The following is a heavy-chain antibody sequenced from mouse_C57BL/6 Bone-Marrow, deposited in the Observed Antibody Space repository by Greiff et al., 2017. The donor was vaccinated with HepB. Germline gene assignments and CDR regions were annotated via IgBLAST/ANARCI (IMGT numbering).Heavy chain of an antibody. V-gene: IGHV5-6*01. CDR3: ARRGQGFAY. Sequence: VQLKESGGDLVKPGGSLKLSCAASGFTFSSYGMSWVRQTPDKRLEWVATISSGGSYTYYPDSVKGRFTISRDNAKNTLYLQMSSLKSEDTAMYYCARRGQGFAYWGQGTLVTVSA. CDR2: ISSGGSYT. J-gene: IGHJ3*01. CDR1: GFTFSSYG. D-gene: IGHD1-1*02.